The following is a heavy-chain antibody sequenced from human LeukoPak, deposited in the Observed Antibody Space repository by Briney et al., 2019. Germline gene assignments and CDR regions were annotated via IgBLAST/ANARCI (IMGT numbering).Heavy chain of an antibody. CDR1: GGSISSSNW. CDR2: IYTSGST. CDR3: ARDPNDYGDGYYYYGMDV. V-gene: IGHV4-4*02. Sequence: PSGTLSLTCAVSGGSISSSNWWSWVRQPPGKGLEWIGRIYTSGSTNYNPSLKSRVTMSVDTSKNQFSLKLSSVTAADTAVYYCARDPNDYGDGYYYYGMDVWGQGTTVTVSS. J-gene: IGHJ6*02. D-gene: IGHD4-17*01.